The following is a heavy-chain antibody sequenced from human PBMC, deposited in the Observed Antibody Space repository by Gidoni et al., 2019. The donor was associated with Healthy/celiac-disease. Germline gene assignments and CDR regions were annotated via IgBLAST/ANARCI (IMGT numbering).Heavy chain of an antibody. V-gene: IGHV5-51*01. CDR1: GYSFPSYW. D-gene: IGHD2-15*01. Sequence: EVQLVQSGAEVQKPGESLTISCKGSGYSFPSYWIGCVRQMTGKGRAGMGIIYPGDSATIYSPSFQGQVTISADKDIITAYLQWSSLQASDTAMYYCARPYCSGGSCYFDYWGQGTLVTVSS. J-gene: IGHJ4*02. CDR3: ARPYCSGGSCYFDY. CDR2: IYPGDSAT.